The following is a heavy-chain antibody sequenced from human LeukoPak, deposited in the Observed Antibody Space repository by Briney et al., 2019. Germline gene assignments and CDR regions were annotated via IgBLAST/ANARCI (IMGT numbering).Heavy chain of an antibody. J-gene: IGHJ3*02. CDR2: IYYSGST. CDR1: GGSISSGDYY. V-gene: IGHV4-30-4*08. D-gene: IGHD1-26*01. Sequence: PSQTLSLTCTVSGGSISSGDYYWSWIRQPPGKGLEWIGYIYYSGSTYYNPSLKSRVTISVDTSKNQFSLKLSSVTAADTAVYYCARVSEASYSDDAFDIWGQGTMVTVSS. CDR3: ARVSEASYSDDAFDI.